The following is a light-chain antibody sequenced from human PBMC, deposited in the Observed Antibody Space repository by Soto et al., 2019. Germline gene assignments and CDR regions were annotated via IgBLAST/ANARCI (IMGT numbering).Light chain of an antibody. J-gene: IGKJ3*01. CDR2: GAS. Sequence: EIVLTQSPGTLSFSPGERATLTCRASQSGSSSYLAWFQQKPGQAPRLLIYGASSRATGIPDRFSGSGSGTDFILTNSRLEPEDFAVYYCQQYGNAPFTFGPGTKVDIK. CDR3: QQYGNAPFT. V-gene: IGKV3-20*01. CDR1: QSGSSSY.